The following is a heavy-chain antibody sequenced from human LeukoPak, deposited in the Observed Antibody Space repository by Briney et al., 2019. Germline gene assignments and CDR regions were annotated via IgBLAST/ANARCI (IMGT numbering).Heavy chain of an antibody. Sequence: GGSLRLSCEASGFTFSSYGMSWVRQAPGKGLEWVSAISGSGGSTYYADSVKGRFTISRDNSKNTLYLQMNSLRAEDTAVYYCAKDRDVWGSLLDYWGQGTLVTVSS. CDR1: GFTFSSYG. J-gene: IGHJ4*02. CDR3: AKDRDVWGSLLDY. D-gene: IGHD3-16*01. CDR2: ISGSGGST. V-gene: IGHV3-23*01.